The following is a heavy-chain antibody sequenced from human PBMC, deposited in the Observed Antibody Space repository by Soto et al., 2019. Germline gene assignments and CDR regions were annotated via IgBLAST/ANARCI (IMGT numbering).Heavy chain of an antibody. D-gene: IGHD3-9*01. V-gene: IGHV3-23*01. Sequence: GGSLRLSCVASGFTFKNYAMIWVRQVPGKGLEWVSGISGSGGVIFYADAVKGRFTISRDNSKNTLYLQMNSLRAADTALYYCANCVRFDMLHGQGGLEPWGQGTLVTASS. CDR3: ANCVRFDMLHGQGGLEP. J-gene: IGHJ4*01. CDR2: ISGSGGVI. CDR1: GFTFKNYA.